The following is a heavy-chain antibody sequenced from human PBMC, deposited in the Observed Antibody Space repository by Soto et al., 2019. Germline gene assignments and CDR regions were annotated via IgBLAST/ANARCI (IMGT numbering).Heavy chain of an antibody. D-gene: IGHD6-6*01. CDR1: GGIFSSYA. CDR3: ARVGGIGAPPGTDY. V-gene: IGHV1-69*01. J-gene: IGHJ4*02. CDR2: VIPILGQA. Sequence: QVQLVQSGAEVKKPGSSVKVSCKASGGIFSSYAISWLRQAPGQGLEWMGAVIPILGQAYYAQDLQDRVSITADESTRTTYTELSSLRSEDTAGYFCARVGGIGAPPGTDYWGQGPLVTVSS.